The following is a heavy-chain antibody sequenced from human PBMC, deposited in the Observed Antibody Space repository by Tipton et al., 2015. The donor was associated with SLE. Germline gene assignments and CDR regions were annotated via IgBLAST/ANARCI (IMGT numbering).Heavy chain of an antibody. J-gene: IGHJ4*02. CDR2: IHHSGST. CDR3: AKDYNHDNADYN. Sequence: TLSLTCTVSGGSISRSYYYWGWVRQPPGKGLEWIGEIHHSGSTNSNPSLKSRVTISVDKSKNQFSLKLSSVTVADTAVYYCAKDYNHDNADYNWGQGTLVTVSS. V-gene: IGHV4-39*07. D-gene: IGHD4-17*01. CDR1: GGSISRSYYY.